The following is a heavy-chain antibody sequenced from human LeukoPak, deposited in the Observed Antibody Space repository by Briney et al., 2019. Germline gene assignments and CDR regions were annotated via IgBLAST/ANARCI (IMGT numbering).Heavy chain of an antibody. CDR3: ARGRYFDWLVTSDAFDI. V-gene: IGHV4-61*02. CDR2: IYTSGST. CDR1: GGSISSGSYY. J-gene: IGHJ3*02. D-gene: IGHD3-9*01. Sequence: KPSQTLSLTCTVSGGSISSGSYYWSWIRQPAGKGLEWIGRIYTSGSTNYNPSLKSRVTISVDTSKNQFSLKLSSVTAADTAVYYCARGRYFDWLVTSDAFDIWGQGTMVTASS.